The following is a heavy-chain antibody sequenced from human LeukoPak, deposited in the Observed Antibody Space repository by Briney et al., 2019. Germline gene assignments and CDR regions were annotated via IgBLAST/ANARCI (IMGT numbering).Heavy chain of an antibody. J-gene: IGHJ4*02. CDR2: INQDDSQI. Sequence: GGSLRLSCAASGFTFNKYWLTWVRQAPGKGLEWVANINQDDSQIYYLESVEGRFTITRDNAKNSLHLQMNSLRAEDTAIYYCARSQTTTVAGTWDYWGQGTLVTVSS. CDR1: GFTFNKYW. D-gene: IGHD6-19*01. V-gene: IGHV3-7*01. CDR3: ARSQTTTVAGTWDY.